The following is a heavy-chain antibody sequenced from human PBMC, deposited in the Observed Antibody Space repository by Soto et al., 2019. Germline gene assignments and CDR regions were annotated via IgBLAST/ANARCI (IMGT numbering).Heavy chain of an antibody. J-gene: IGHJ4*02. V-gene: IGHV4-31*03. CDR2: IYYSGST. D-gene: IGHD4-17*01. Sequence: SCKASGYTFTSYGISWIRQPPGKGLEWIGYIYYSGSTYYNPSLKSRVTISVDTSKNQFSLKLTSVTAADTAVYYCARDYGGNSLFYFDYWGQGTLVTVSS. CDR3: ARDYGGNSLFYFDY. CDR1: GYTFTSYG.